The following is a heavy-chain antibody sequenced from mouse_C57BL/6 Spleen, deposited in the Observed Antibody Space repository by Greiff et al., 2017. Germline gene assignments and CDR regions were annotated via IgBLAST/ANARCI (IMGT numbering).Heavy chain of an antibody. Sequence: QVQLKQPGAELVMPGASVKLSCKASGYTFTSYWMHWVKQRPGQGLEWIGEIDPSDSYTNYNQKFKGKSTLTVDKSSSTAYMQLSSLTSEDSAVYYCARSGYYLYYFDYCGQGTTLTVSS. CDR2: IDPSDSYT. J-gene: IGHJ2*01. CDR1: GYTFTSYW. V-gene: IGHV1-69*01. CDR3: ARSGYYLYYFDY. D-gene: IGHD2-3*01.